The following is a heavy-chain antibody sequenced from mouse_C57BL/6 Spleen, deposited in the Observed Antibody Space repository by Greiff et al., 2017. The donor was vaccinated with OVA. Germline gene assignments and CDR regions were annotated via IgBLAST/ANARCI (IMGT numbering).Heavy chain of an antibody. CDR1: GYAFSSSW. D-gene: IGHD4-1*01. J-gene: IGHJ4*01. Sequence: VQLQQSGPELVKPGASVKISCKASGYAFSSSWMNWVKQRPGKGLEWIGRIYPGDGDTNYNGKFKGKATLTADKSSSTAYMQLSSLTSEDSAVYFCAQLTGTSMGYWGQGTSVTVAS. CDR2: IYPGDGDT. CDR3: AQLTGTSMGY. V-gene: IGHV1-82*01.